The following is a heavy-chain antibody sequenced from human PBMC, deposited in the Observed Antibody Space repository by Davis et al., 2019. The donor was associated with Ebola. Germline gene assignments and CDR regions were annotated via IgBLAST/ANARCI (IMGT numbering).Heavy chain of an antibody. V-gene: IGHV1-69*13. Sequence: SVKVSCKASGGTFSSYAISWVRQAPGQGLEWMGGIIPIFGTANYAQKFQGRVTITADESTSTAYMELSSLRSEDTAVYYCARGDHRYCSGGSCYQNFDYWGQGTLVTVSS. CDR3: ARGDHRYCSGGSCYQNFDY. CDR1: GGTFSSYA. J-gene: IGHJ4*02. CDR2: IIPIFGTA. D-gene: IGHD2-15*01.